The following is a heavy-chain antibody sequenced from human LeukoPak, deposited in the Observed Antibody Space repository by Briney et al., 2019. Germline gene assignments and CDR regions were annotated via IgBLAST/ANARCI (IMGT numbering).Heavy chain of an antibody. CDR1: GFTVSSNY. CDR3: ARNRDYGQTGYFDY. CDR2: IYSGGST. Sequence: GGSLRLSCAASGFTVSSNYMSWVRQSPGKGLEWLSVIYSGGSTYYSDSVKGRFNIYRDHSKNTLYLQLNSLRAEDTAVYYCARNRDYGQTGYFDYWGQGTLVTVSS. J-gene: IGHJ4*02. D-gene: IGHD4/OR15-4a*01. V-gene: IGHV3-66*01.